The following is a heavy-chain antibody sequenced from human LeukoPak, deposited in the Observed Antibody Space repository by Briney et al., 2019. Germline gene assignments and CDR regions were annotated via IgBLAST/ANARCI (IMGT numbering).Heavy chain of an antibody. D-gene: IGHD3-16*01. CDR1: GFTFSSAW. CDR2: IKDDGSDK. Sequence: PGASLRRSCAASGFTFSSAWMTSVRQAPGKGLEWVATIKDDGSDKYYVDSVKGRFTISRDNAKKSLWLQMNSLRVEDTAMYYCADLGSRDWGQGTLVTVSS. J-gene: IGHJ4*02. CDR3: ADLGSRD. V-gene: IGHV3-7*01.